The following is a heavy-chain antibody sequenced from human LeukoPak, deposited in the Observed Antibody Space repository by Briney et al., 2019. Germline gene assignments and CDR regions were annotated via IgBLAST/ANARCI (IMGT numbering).Heavy chain of an antibody. CDR3: ARGGGLYYDSSGYWML. Sequence: ASVKVSCKASGYTFTGYYMHWVRQAPGQGLERMGRINPNSGGTNYAQKFQGRVTMTRDTSISTAYMELSRLRSDDTAVYYCARGGGLYYDSSGYWMLWGQGTLVTVSS. D-gene: IGHD3-22*01. CDR1: GYTFTGYY. CDR2: INPNSGGT. J-gene: IGHJ4*02. V-gene: IGHV1-2*06.